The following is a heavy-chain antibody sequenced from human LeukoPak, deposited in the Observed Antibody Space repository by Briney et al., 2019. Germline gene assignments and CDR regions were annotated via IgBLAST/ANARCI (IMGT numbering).Heavy chain of an antibody. CDR1: GFTLSSYA. CDR2: ISGGGTT. J-gene: IGHJ4*02. V-gene: IGHV3-23*01. CDR3: AKESRTIAVAGADY. D-gene: IGHD6-19*01. Sequence: PGGSLRLSCAASGFTLSSYAMSWVRQAPGKGLEWVTAISGGGTTYYADSVKGRFTISRDNSKNMLYLQMNSLRAEDTAVYYCAKESRTIAVAGADYWGQGTLVTVSS.